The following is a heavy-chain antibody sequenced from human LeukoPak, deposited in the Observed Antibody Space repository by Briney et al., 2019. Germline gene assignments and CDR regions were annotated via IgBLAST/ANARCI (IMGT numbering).Heavy chain of an antibody. V-gene: IGHV3-7*05. J-gene: IGHJ4*02. CDR2: IKQDGSEK. CDR3: AREIGSAARGR. CDR1: GVMFPSYW. D-gene: IGHD6-13*01. Sequence: GGSLRLSCAASGVMFPSYWMTWVRQAPGKGLEWVANIKQDGSEKYYVDSVKGRFTISRDNAKNSLYLQMNSLRAEDTAVYYCAREIGSAARGRWGQGTLVTVPS.